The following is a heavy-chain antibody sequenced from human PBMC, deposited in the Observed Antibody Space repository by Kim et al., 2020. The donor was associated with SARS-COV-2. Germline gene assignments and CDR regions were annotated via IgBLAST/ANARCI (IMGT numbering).Heavy chain of an antibody. J-gene: IGHJ4*02. V-gene: IGHV3-21*01. CDR3: ARDSEAAGPFDY. Sequence: FYADAVKGRFTISRDNAKNSLYLQMNSLRAEDTAVYYCARDSEAAGPFDYWGQGTLVTVSS. D-gene: IGHD6-13*01.